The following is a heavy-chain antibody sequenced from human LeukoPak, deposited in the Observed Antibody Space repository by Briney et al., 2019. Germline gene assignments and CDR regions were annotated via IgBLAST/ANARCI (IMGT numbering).Heavy chain of an antibody. D-gene: IGHD3-3*01. CDR2: INPSGGST. Sequence: ASVKVSCKASGGTFSSYAISWVRQAPGQGLEWMGIINPSGGSTSYAQKFQGRVTMTRDTSTSTVYMELSSLRSEDTAVYYCARASPTYYDFWSGYSPGMDVWGQGTTVTVSS. J-gene: IGHJ6*02. V-gene: IGHV1-46*01. CDR3: ARASPTYYDFWSGYSPGMDV. CDR1: GGTFSSYA.